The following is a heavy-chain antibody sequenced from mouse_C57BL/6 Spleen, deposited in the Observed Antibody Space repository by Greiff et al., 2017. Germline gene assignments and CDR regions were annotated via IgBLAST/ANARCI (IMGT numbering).Heavy chain of an antibody. CDR2: IWSGGST. Sequence: QVQLQQSGPGLVQPSQSLSITCTVSGFSLTSYGVHWVRQSPGKGLEWLGVIWSGGSTDYNAAFISRLSISKDNSKSQVFFKMNSLQADDTAIYYCARGDYYGSPSAYWGQGTLVTVSA. D-gene: IGHD1-1*01. J-gene: IGHJ3*01. CDR1: GFSLTSYG. V-gene: IGHV2-2*01. CDR3: ARGDYYGSPSAY.